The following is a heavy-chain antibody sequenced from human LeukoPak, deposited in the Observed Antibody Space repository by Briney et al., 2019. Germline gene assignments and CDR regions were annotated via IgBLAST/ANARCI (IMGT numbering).Heavy chain of an antibody. V-gene: IGHV3-48*03. CDR1: GFTFSSYE. D-gene: IGHD3-22*01. CDR3: ARYYYDSSGHYQVDY. CDR2: ISSSGSTK. Sequence: GGSLRLSCAASGFTFSSYEMNWVRQAPGKGLEWVSYISSSGSTKYYADSVKGRFTTSRDNAKNSLYLQMNSLRAEDTAVYYCARYYYDSSGHYQVDYWGQGTLVTVSS. J-gene: IGHJ4*02.